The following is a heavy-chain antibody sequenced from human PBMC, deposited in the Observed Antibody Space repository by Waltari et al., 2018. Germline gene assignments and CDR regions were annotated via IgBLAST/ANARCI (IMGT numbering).Heavy chain of an antibody. CDR1: GGSISSHY. D-gene: IGHD3-22*01. Sequence: QVQLQESGPGLVKPSETLSLTCTVSGGSISSHYWSWIRQPPGKGLEWIGYIYYSGSTNYNPSRKSRVTISVDTSKNQFSLKLSSVTAADTAVYYCARAYYGSSGYHTWGQGTLVTVSS. V-gene: IGHV4-59*11. CDR2: IYYSGST. CDR3: ARAYYGSSGYHT. J-gene: IGHJ5*02.